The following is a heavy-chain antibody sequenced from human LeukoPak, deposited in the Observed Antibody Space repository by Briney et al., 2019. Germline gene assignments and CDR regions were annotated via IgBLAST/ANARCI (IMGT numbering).Heavy chain of an antibody. CDR1: GRTFSSYS. Sequence: TVKLSCKASGRTFSSYSISWVRHAPGQGLELMGSIIPIFGTTNYAQKSQHRVRITTDESTSTAHIELHSLRCDHTAVYYCAREAYYYGSVPDPWGQRTLVTVSS. J-gene: IGHJ5*02. D-gene: IGHD3-10*01. CDR2: IIPIFGTT. V-gene: IGHV1-69*05. CDR3: AREAYYYGSVPDP.